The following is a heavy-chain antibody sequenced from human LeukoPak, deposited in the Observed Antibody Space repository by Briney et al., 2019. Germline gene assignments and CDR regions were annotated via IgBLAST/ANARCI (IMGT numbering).Heavy chain of an antibody. V-gene: IGHV4-34*01. J-gene: IGHJ5*02. Sequence: SETLSLTCAVYGRSFSGYYWSWIRQPPGKGLEWIGEINHSGSTNYNPSLTSRVTISVDTSKNQFSLKLSSVTAADTAVYYCARRRVRKPDNWFDPWGQGTLVTVSS. CDR1: GRSFSGYY. D-gene: IGHD1-14*01. CDR2: INHSGST. CDR3: ARRRVRKPDNWFDP.